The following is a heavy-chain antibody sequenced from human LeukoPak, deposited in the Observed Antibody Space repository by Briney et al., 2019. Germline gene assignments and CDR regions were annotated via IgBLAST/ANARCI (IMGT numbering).Heavy chain of an antibody. CDR2: ISSSGSTI. J-gene: IGHJ6*02. Sequence: PGGSLRLSCAASGFTFSSYEMNWVRQAPGKGLEWVSYISSSGSTIYYADSVKGRFIISRDNAKNSLYLQMNSLRAEDTAVYYCARFFMDIVVVVAAMGYYGMDVWGQGTTVTVSS. CDR1: GFTFSSYE. CDR3: ARFFMDIVVVVAAMGYYGMDV. D-gene: IGHD2-15*01. V-gene: IGHV3-48*03.